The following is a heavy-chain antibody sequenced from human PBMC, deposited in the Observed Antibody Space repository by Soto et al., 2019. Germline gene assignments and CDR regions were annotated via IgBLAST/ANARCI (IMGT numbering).Heavy chain of an antibody. CDR2: ISAYNGNT. CDR3: AYFPPRAVANNWFDP. Sequence: ASVKVSCKASGYTFTSYGISWVRQAPGQGLEWKGWISAYNGNTNYAQKLQGRVTMTTDTSTSTAYMELRSLRSDDTAVYYCAYFPPRAVANNWFDPWGQGTLVTVSS. V-gene: IGHV1-18*01. D-gene: IGHD6-19*01. J-gene: IGHJ5*02. CDR1: GYTFTSYG.